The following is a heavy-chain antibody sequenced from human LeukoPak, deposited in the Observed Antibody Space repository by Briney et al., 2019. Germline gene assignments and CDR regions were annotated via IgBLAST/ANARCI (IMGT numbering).Heavy chain of an antibody. V-gene: IGHV3-30*04. Sequence: PGGSLRLSCAASGFTFSSYAMHWVRQAPGKGLEWVAVISYDGSNKYYADSVKGRFTISRDNSKNTLYLQMNSLRAEDTAVYYCARTSKSGGIAARRGLDWFDPWGQGTLVTVSS. CDR1: GFTFSSYA. J-gene: IGHJ5*02. CDR3: ARTSKSGGIAARRGLDWFDP. CDR2: ISYDGSNK. D-gene: IGHD6-6*01.